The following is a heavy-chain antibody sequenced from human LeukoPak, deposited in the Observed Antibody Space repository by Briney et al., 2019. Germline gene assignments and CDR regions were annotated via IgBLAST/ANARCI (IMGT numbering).Heavy chain of an antibody. V-gene: IGHV3-53*01. J-gene: IGHJ4*02. CDR1: GFTVTNNH. Sequence: AESLRLSCAASGFTVTNNHMNWVRQGPGKGLELVSVIYRGGSAYYAESVKGRFTISRDSSKNTLFLQMNSLTADDTAMYYCARDGTDVLTDRLRFDYWGQGTLVTVSS. CDR3: ARDGTDVLTDRLRFDY. D-gene: IGHD3-9*01. CDR2: IYRGGSA.